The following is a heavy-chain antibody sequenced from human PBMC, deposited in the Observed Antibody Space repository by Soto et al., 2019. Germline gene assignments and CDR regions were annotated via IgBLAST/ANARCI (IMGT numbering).Heavy chain of an antibody. D-gene: IGHD3-3*01. Sequence: SGTRSLTCNVSGFSVSISRYYLRWIRQPPGKGLEWIGYIYYSGSTNYNPSLKSRVTISVDTSKNQFSLKLSSVTAADTAVYYCATLRFLETFDCWGQGTLVKVSA. CDR3: ATLRFLETFDC. J-gene: IGHJ4*02. CDR1: GFSVSISRYY. V-gene: IGHV4-61*01. CDR2: IYYSGST.